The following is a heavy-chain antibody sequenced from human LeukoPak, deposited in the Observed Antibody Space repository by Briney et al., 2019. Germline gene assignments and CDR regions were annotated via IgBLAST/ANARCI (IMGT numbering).Heavy chain of an antibody. CDR2: SRNKANGHTT. Sequence: GGSLRLSCAASGFTFSDHYMDWVRQAPGKGLEWVGRSRNKANGHTTEYAASVKGRFTVSRDESTNSLYLQMNNLKIEDTAVYYCVRGEVGYCSGITCYGFDHWGQGSQVIVSS. CDR3: VRGEVGYCSGITCYGFDH. D-gene: IGHD2-2*01. CDR1: GFTFSDHY. J-gene: IGHJ4*02. V-gene: IGHV3-72*01.